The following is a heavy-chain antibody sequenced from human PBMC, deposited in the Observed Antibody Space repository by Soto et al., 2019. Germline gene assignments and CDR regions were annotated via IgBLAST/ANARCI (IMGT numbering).Heavy chain of an antibody. J-gene: IGHJ6*02. Sequence: SVKVSCKASGFTFTSSAMQWVRQAHGQRLEWIGWIVVGSGNTNYAQKFQERVTITRDMSTSTAYMELSSLRSEHTAVYYCAADFGIVVVPGGMDVWGQGTTVTVSS. D-gene: IGHD2-2*01. CDR3: AADFGIVVVPGGMDV. CDR2: IVVGSGNT. V-gene: IGHV1-58*02. CDR1: GFTFTSSA.